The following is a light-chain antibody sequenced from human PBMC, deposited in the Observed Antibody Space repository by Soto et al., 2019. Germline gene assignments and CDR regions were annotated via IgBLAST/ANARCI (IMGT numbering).Light chain of an antibody. CDR3: QQYNKWPLN. J-gene: IGKJ4*01. CDR1: ESVSNN. CDR2: GAS. Sequence: EIVLTQSPATLSVSQGERATLSCRASESVSNNLAWYQQKPGQAPRLLIFGASARATGIPARFSGSGSGTEFNLTISSLQSEDVAVYYCQQYNKWPLNFGGGTKVEIK. V-gene: IGKV3-15*01.